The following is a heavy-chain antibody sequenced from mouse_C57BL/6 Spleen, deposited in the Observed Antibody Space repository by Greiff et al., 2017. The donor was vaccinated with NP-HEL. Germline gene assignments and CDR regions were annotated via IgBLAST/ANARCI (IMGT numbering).Heavy chain of an antibody. J-gene: IGHJ3*01. CDR2: IYPGSGNT. CDR3: ARDDYDVRFAY. D-gene: IGHD2-4*01. Sequence: VQLQQSEPELVKPGASVKISCKASGYSFTSYYIHWVKQRPGQGLEWIGWIYPGSGNTKYNEKFKGKATLTADTSSSTAYMQLSSLTSEDSAVYYCARDDYDVRFAYWGQGTLVTVSA. CDR1: GYSFTSYY. V-gene: IGHV1-66*01.